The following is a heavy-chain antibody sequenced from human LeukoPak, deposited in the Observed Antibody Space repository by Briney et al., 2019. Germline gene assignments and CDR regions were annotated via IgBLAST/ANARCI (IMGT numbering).Heavy chain of an antibody. D-gene: IGHD5-24*01. CDR3: SRDAQKMEAIFDD. CDR1: VYTFTNYG. J-gene: IGHJ4*01. V-gene: IGHV1-18*01. Sequence: ASVTVSCKPAVYTFTNYGIRWVRQAPGQRREWMGWISGNKGNTNYVQKHQGKDTITTDTSPSTASMQLRSLSCDHPAQYYCSRDAQKMEAIFDDWGQGTLVTVSS. CDR2: ISGNKGNT.